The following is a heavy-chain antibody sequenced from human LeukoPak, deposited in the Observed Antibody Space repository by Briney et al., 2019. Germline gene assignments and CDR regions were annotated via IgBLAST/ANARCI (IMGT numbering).Heavy chain of an antibody. V-gene: IGHV3-48*03. CDR2: ISSSGSTI. J-gene: IGHJ4*02. CDR1: GFTFSSYE. CDR3: ARERYDILTGYSASFDY. D-gene: IGHD3-9*01. Sequence: PGGSLRLSCAASGFTFSSYEMNWVRQAPGKGLEWGSYISSSGSTIYYADSVKGRFTISRDNAKNSLYLQMNSLRAEDTAVYYCARERYDILTGYSASFDYWGQGALVTVSS.